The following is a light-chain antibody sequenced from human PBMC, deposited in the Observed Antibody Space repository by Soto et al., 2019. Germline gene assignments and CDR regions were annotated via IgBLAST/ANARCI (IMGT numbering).Light chain of an antibody. CDR3: QQYNNWPFS. CDR1: QSVSNNY. CDR2: GAS. V-gene: IGKV3-20*01. J-gene: IGKJ5*01. Sequence: EIVWTQSPGSLSLSPGGRATVACRSSQSVSNNYLAWYQQKPGQAPRLLIYGASNRATGIPDRFSGSGSGTDFTLTISRLEPEDFAVYYCQQYNNWPFSFGQGTRLEI.